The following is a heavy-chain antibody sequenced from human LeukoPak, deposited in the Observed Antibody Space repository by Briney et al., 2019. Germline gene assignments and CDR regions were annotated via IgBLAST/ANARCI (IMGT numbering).Heavy chain of an antibody. CDR3: AKPILDYYYYMDV. CDR2: IRYGGSNE. CDR1: GFTFSSYG. V-gene: IGHV3-30*02. J-gene: IGHJ6*03. Sequence: GGSLRLSCAASGFTFSSYGMHWVRQAPGKGLEWVSFIRYGGSNEYYADSVRGRFTISRDNSKNTLYLQMNSLRVEDTAVYYCAKPILDYYYYMDVWGKGTTVTISS.